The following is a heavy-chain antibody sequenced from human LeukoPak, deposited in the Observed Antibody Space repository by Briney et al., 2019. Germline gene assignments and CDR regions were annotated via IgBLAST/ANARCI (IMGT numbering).Heavy chain of an antibody. J-gene: IGHJ4*02. CDR2: INHSGST. Sequence: PSETLSLTCAVYGGSFSGYYWSWIHQPPGKGLGWIGEINHSGSTNYNPSLKSRVTISVGTSKNQFSLKLSSVTAADTAVYYCARLEVDIVVVPAAPYYFDYWGQGTLVTVSS. D-gene: IGHD2-2*03. V-gene: IGHV4-34*01. CDR1: GGSFSGYY. CDR3: ARLEVDIVVVPAAPYYFDY.